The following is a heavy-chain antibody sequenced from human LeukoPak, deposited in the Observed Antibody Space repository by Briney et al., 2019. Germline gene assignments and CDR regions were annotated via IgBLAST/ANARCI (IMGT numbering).Heavy chain of an antibody. CDR2: IYYSGST. CDR1: GGSIGSYY. CDR3: AREGQWLPGFDY. V-gene: IGHV4-59*01. Sequence: SETLSLTCTVSGGSIGSYYWSWIRQPPGKGLEWIGYIYYSGSTNYNPSLKSRVTISVDTSKNQFSLKLSSVTAADTAVYYCAREGQWLPGFDYWGQGTLVTVSS. J-gene: IGHJ4*02. D-gene: IGHD6-19*01.